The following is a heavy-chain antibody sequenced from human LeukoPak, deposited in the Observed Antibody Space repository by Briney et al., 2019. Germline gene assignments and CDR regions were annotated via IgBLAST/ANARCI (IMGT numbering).Heavy chain of an antibody. Sequence: PSETLSLTCAVSGGSISSGGYSWSWIRQPPGKGLEWIGYIYHSGSTYYNPSLKSRVTISVDRSKNQFSLKLSSVTAADTAVYYCAGIPLYYDSSGSLSPFDYWGQGTLVTVSS. CDR3: AGIPLYYDSSGSLSPFDY. D-gene: IGHD3-22*01. CDR1: GGSISSGGYS. V-gene: IGHV4-30-2*01. J-gene: IGHJ4*02. CDR2: IYHSGST.